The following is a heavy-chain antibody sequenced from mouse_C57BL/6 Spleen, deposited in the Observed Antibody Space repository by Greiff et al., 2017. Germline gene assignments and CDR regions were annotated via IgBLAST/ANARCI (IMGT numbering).Heavy chain of an antibody. Sequence: EVKLMESGGGLVKPGGSLKLSCAASGFTFSSYAMSWVRQTPEKRLEWVATISDGGSYTYYPDNVKGRFTISRDNAKNNLYLQMSHLKSEDTAMYYCAREDYDGVMDYWGQGTSVTVSS. CDR1: GFTFSSYA. CDR3: AREDYDGVMDY. V-gene: IGHV5-4*01. J-gene: IGHJ4*01. CDR2: ISDGGSYT. D-gene: IGHD2-4*01.